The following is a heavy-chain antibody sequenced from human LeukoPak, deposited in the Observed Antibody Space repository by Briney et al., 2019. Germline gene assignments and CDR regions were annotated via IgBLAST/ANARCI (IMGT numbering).Heavy chain of an antibody. D-gene: IGHD3-16*02. Sequence: PGGSLRLSCAASGFTFDDYAMRWVRQAPGKGLEWVSGICWNSGSIGYADSVKGRFTISRDNAKNSLYLQMNSLRAEDTAVYYCARDTIMITFGGVVERGDAFDLWGQGTMVTVSS. CDR1: GFTFDDYA. J-gene: IGHJ3*01. CDR2: ICWNSGSI. V-gene: IGHV3-9*01. CDR3: ARDTIMITFGGVVERGDAFDL.